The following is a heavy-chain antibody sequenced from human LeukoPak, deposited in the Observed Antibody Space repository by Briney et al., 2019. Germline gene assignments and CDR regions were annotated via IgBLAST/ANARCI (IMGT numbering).Heavy chain of an antibody. CDR3: ARRGQYYYGSGSLFNWFDP. V-gene: IGHV4-34*01. CDR1: GGSFSGYY. CDR2: INHSGST. Sequence: SSETLSLTCAVYGGSFSGYYWSWIRQPPGKGLEWIGEINHSGSTNYNPSLKSRVTISVDTSKNQFSLKLSSVTAADTAVYYCARRGQYYYGSGSLFNWFDPWGQGTLVTVSS. D-gene: IGHD3-10*01. J-gene: IGHJ5*02.